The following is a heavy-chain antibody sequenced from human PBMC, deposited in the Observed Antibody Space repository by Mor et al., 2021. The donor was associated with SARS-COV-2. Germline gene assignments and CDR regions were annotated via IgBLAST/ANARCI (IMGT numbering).Heavy chain of an antibody. V-gene: IGHV4-39*01. Sequence: LPGKGLEWIVTFSHTGKTYYNPSLKRRITMSADTSRNQFSLKLNSLTVADTAVYYCARQSRYLDWVLFYFDFWGQGSLVTVSS. J-gene: IGHJ4*02. D-gene: IGHD3-9*01. CDR3: ARQSRYLDWVLFYFDF. CDR2: FSHTGKT.